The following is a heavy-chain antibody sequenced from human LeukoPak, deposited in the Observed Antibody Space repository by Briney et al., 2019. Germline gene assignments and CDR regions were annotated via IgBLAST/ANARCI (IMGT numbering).Heavy chain of an antibody. V-gene: IGHV3-9*01. J-gene: IGHJ3*02. CDR1: GFTFDDYA. CDR2: ISWNSGSI. CDR3: AREGAVLRFLEWPDAFDI. D-gene: IGHD3-3*01. Sequence: GGPLRLSCAASGFTFDDYAMHWVRQAPGKGLEWVSGISWNSGSIGYADSVKGRFTISRDNAKNSLYLQMNSLRAEDTAVYYCAREGAVLRFLEWPDAFDIWGQGTMVTVSS.